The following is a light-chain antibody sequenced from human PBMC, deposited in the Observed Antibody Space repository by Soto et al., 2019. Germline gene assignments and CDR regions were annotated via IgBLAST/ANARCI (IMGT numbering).Light chain of an antibody. J-gene: IGLJ1*01. CDR2: ANS. CDR3: YSYRGYYTRV. CDR1: SSHIGAGFD. Sequence: QSALTQPPSVSGAPGQRVTISCTGSSSHIGAGFDVHWYQQLPGTAPKLLIYANSNRPSGVPDRFSGSKSGSSASLTISGLQAEDEADYYCYSYRGYYTRVFGTGTKVTVL. V-gene: IGLV1-40*01.